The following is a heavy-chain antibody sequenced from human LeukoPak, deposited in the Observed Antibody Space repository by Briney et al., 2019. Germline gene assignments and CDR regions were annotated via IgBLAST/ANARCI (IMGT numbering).Heavy chain of an antibody. CDR2: IYTSGST. Sequence: SETLSLTCTVSGGSISSYYWSWIRQPAGKGLEWVGRIYTSGSTNYNPSLKSRVTMSVDTSKDQFSLKLSSVTAADTAVYYCARDWGPSSSWYGRGDPRIDPWGQGTLVTVYS. J-gene: IGHJ5*02. D-gene: IGHD6-13*01. V-gene: IGHV4-4*07. CDR1: GGSISSYY. CDR3: ARDWGPSSSWYGRGDPRIDP.